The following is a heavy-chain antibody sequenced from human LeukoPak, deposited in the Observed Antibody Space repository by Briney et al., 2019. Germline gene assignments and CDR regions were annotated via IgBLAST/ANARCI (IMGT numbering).Heavy chain of an antibody. J-gene: IGHJ4*02. Sequence: GGSLRLTCAASGFTFSIYSISWVRQAPGKGLEWVSYISSTGETIHYADSVKGRFTISRDNAKSSLYLQMNSLKTEDTAVYYCTREEYYYGSGSRDPYFDYWGQGTLVTVSS. D-gene: IGHD3-10*01. CDR2: ISSTGETI. CDR1: GFTFSIYS. V-gene: IGHV3-48*04. CDR3: TREEYYYGSGSRDPYFDY.